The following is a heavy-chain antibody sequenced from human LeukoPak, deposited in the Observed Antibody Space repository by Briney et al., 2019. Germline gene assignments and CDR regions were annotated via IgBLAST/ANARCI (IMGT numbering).Heavy chain of an antibody. CDR2: VNSDGSST. D-gene: IGHD3-22*01. Sequence: PGGSLRLSCAASGFIFSNYWMHWVRQAPGKGLVWVSRVNSDGSSTSYVDSVKGRLTISRDNAKNTLYLQMNSLRAEDTAVYYCARSFYESSGYYLGYWGQGTLVTVSS. CDR3: ARSFYESSGYYLGY. V-gene: IGHV3-74*01. CDR1: GFIFSNYW. J-gene: IGHJ4*02.